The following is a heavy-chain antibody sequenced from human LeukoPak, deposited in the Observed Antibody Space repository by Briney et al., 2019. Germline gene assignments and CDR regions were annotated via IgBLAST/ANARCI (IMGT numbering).Heavy chain of an antibody. D-gene: IGHD3-3*01. Sequence: GGSLRLSCAASGFTFSSYSMNWVRQAPGKGLEWVSYISSSSTIYYADPVKGRYTISRDNAKNSLYLQMNSLRDEDTAVYYCARDWGYYDFWSGYALYDYYGMDVWGQGTTVTVSS. CDR2: ISSSSTI. CDR3: ARDWGYYDFWSGYALYDYYGMDV. CDR1: GFTFSSYS. J-gene: IGHJ6*02. V-gene: IGHV3-48*02.